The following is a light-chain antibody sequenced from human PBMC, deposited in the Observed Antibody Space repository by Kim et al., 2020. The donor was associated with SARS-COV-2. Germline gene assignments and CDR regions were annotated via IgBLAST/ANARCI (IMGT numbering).Light chain of an antibody. CDR1: QSVSSY. Sequence: EIVLTQSPATLSLSPGERATLFCRASQSVSSYLAWYQQKPGQAPRLLIYDASNRASGIPARFSGSGSWTDFTLTISSLEPEDFAVYYCQQRSSWPLTFGGGTKVDIK. CDR3: QQRSSWPLT. V-gene: IGKV3-11*01. J-gene: IGKJ4*01. CDR2: DAS.